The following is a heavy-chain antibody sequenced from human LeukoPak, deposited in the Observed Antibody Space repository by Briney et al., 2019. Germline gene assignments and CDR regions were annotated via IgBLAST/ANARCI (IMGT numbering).Heavy chain of an antibody. CDR1: GGSISSSSYY. D-gene: IGHD3-10*01. V-gene: IGHV4-39*01. CDR2: IYYSGST. J-gene: IGHJ4*02. CDR3: ARGRAPRPYYGSGVPPYFDY. Sequence: PSETLSLTCTVSGGSISSSSYYWGWIRQPPGKGLEWIGSIYYSGSTYYNPSLKSRVTISVDTSKNQFSLKLSSVTAADTAVYYCARGRAPRPYYGSGVPPYFDYWGQGTLVTVSS.